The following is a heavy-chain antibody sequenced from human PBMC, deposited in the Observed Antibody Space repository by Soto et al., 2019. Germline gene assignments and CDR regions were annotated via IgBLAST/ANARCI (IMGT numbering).Heavy chain of an antibody. CDR1: GGSFSSDSFI. J-gene: IGHJ5*02. D-gene: IGHD5-18*01. CDR3: ARGTARLQVFDP. V-gene: IGHV4-31*03. Sequence: SATLSLTCSVSGGSFSSDSFIWSWVRQFPGKGLEWIGYIYYSGTTYYNPSLRSRVIMSVDTSKNQFSLKLSSVTAADTAVYYLARGTARLQVFDPWGQGTLVTV. CDR2: IYYSGTT.